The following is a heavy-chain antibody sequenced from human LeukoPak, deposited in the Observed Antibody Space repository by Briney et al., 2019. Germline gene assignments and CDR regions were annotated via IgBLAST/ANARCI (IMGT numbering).Heavy chain of an antibody. Sequence: GGSLRLSCVGSGFSFSSFEYNWVRQAPGKGLEWVSYVSVSGDEIHHADSVKGRFTISRDDAKNSVFLQMNSLRAEDTAIYYCARDRSIIMDRGTPDAFDSLGQGTMVTVSS. D-gene: IGHD3-10*01. CDR1: GFSFSSFE. CDR2: VSVSGDEI. J-gene: IGHJ3*02. CDR3: ARDRSIIMDRGTPDAFDS. V-gene: IGHV3-48*03.